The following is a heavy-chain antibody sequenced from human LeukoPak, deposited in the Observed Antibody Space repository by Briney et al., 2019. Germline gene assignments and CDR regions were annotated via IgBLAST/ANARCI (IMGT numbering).Heavy chain of an antibody. J-gene: IGHJ4*02. CDR2: ISGSGGST. CDR3: ANLLELGRYFDY. Sequence: GGSLRLSCAASGFTFSSYAMSWVRQAPGKGLEWVSAISGSGGSTYYADSVMGRFTISRDNSKNTLYLQMNSLRAEDTAAYYCANLLELGRYFDYWGQGTLVTVSS. V-gene: IGHV3-23*01. CDR1: GFTFSSYA. D-gene: IGHD1-7*01.